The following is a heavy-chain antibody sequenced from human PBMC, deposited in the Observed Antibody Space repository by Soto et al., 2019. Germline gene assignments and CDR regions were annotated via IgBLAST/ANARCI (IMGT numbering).Heavy chain of an antibody. CDR2: IWYDGSNK. D-gene: IGHD6-19*01. Sequence: HPGGSLRLSCAASGFTFSSYGMHWVRQAPGKGLEWVAVIWYDGSNKYYADSVKGRFTISRDNSKNTLYLQMNSLRAEDTAVYYCARRKKQWLDPNGMDVWGQGTTVTVSS. V-gene: IGHV3-33*01. CDR3: ARRKKQWLDPNGMDV. CDR1: GFTFSSYG. J-gene: IGHJ6*02.